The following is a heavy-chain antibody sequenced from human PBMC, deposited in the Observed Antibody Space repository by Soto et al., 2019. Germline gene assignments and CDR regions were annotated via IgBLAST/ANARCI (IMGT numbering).Heavy chain of an antibody. Sequence: ASVKVSCKASGYTFTSYDINWVRQATGQGLEWMGWMNPNSGNTGYAQKFQGRVTMTRNTPISTAYMELSSLRSEDTAVYYCARGRFVVVPAAIGAFDIWGQGTMVTVSS. V-gene: IGHV1-8*01. CDR1: GYTFTSYD. CDR3: ARGRFVVVPAAIGAFDI. CDR2: MNPNSGNT. D-gene: IGHD2-2*02. J-gene: IGHJ3*02.